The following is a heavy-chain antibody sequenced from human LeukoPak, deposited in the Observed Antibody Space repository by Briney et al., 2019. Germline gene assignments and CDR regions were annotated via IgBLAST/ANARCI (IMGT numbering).Heavy chain of an antibody. J-gene: IGHJ6*02. CDR3: AISQVDYYYYGMDV. CDR2: IYYSGGT. V-gene: IGHV4-31*03. Sequence: PSQTLSLTCTVSGGSISSGGYYWSWIRQHPGKGLEWIGYIYYSGGTYYNPSLKSRVTISVDTSKNQFSLKLSSVTAADTAVYYCAISQVDYYYYGMDVWGQGTTVTVSS. CDR1: GGSISSGGYY.